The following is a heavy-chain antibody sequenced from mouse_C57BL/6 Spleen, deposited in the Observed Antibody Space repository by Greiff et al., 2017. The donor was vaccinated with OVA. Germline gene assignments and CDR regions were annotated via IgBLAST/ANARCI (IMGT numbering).Heavy chain of an antibody. CDR1: GFNIKDYY. CDR2: IDPEDGET. CDR3: ASEATEAWFAY. Sequence: VQLQQSGAELVKPGASVKLSCTASGFNIKDYYMHWVKQRTEQGLEWIGRIDPEDGETKYATKFQGKATITADTSSNTAYLQLSSLTSEDTAVYSCASEATEAWFAYWGQGTLVTVSA. J-gene: IGHJ3*01. V-gene: IGHV14-2*01. D-gene: IGHD3-2*02.